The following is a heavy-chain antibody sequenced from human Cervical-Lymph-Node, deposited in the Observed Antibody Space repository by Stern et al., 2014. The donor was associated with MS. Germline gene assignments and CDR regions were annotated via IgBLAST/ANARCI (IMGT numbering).Heavy chain of an antibody. J-gene: IGHJ4*02. V-gene: IGHV4-34*01. Sequence: QVQLQQWGAGLLKPSETLSLTCAVYGGSFSGYYWSWIRQPPGKGLEWIGEINLRGSTNYNPSLKSRVTISEDTSKNQFSLKLSSGPAADTAVYYCARAPGAARPCDYWGQGTLVTVSS. CDR1: GGSFSGYY. CDR2: INLRGST. D-gene: IGHD6-6*01. CDR3: ARAPGAARPCDY.